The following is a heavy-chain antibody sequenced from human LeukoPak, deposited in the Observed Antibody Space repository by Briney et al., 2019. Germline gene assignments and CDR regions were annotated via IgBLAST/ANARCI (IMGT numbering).Heavy chain of an antibody. Sequence: PGGSLRPSCAASGFTFSNGWLSWVRQAPGKGLEWVGRIKSKTDGGTTEYAAPVKGRFTISRDDSKNTLYLQMNSLKTEDTAVYYCTTSHYGDFDYWGQGTLVTVSS. V-gene: IGHV3-15*01. CDR3: TTSHYGDFDY. CDR2: IKSKTDGGTT. CDR1: GFTFSNGW. J-gene: IGHJ4*02. D-gene: IGHD4-17*01.